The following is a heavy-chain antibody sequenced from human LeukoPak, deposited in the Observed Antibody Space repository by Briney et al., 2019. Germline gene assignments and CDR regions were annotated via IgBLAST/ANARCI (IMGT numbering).Heavy chain of an antibody. J-gene: IGHJ4*02. CDR2: IIPIFGTA. Sequence: SVKVSRKASGGTFSSYAISWVRQAPGQGLEWMGGIIPIFGTANYAQKFQGRVTITTDESTSTAYMELSSLRSEDTAVYYCARAYYYDSSGYSNFDYWGQGTLVTVSS. CDR1: GGTFSSYA. D-gene: IGHD3-22*01. CDR3: ARAYYYDSSGYSNFDY. V-gene: IGHV1-69*05.